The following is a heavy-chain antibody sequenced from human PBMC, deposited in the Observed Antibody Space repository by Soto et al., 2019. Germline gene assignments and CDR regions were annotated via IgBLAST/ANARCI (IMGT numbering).Heavy chain of an antibody. D-gene: IGHD6-19*01. Sequence: KTSETLSLTCAVSGDSVTSNVWWSWVRQPPGKGLEWIGEAYHNGLTDYNPSLKSRVTMSVVTSKDEFSLKMTSLTAADTAIYYCARDAAVPGESDRFDYWGQGTLVTVSS. CDR1: GDSVTSNVW. V-gene: IGHV4-4*02. CDR3: ARDAAVPGESDRFDY. J-gene: IGHJ4*02. CDR2: AYHNGLT.